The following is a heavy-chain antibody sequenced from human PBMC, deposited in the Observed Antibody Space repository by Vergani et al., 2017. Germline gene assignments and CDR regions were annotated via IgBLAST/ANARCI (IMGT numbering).Heavy chain of an antibody. D-gene: IGHD5-18*01. CDR2: IRNKAYGGTT. J-gene: IGHJ4*02. Sequence: EVQLVESGGGLVPPGRSLRLSCAASGFSFGDYAMTWVRQAPGKGLEWVAFIRNKAYGGTTEYAASVKGRFTIPRDDSKRLAYLQLSGQKTEGTAVCFCSIGRGYSFGYSDYWGQGSLVGVS. V-gene: IGHV3-49*04. CDR3: SIGRGYSFGYSDY. CDR1: GFSFGDYA.